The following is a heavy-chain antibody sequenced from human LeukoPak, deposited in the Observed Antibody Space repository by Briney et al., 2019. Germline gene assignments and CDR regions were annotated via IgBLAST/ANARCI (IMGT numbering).Heavy chain of an antibody. Sequence: ASVKVSCKASGYTFTSYGISWVRQAPGQGLEWMGWISAYNGNTNYAQKLQGRVTMTTDTSTSTAYVELRSLRSDDTAVYYCARDSSYYDYVWGSYRYWFDYWGQGTLVTVSS. J-gene: IGHJ4*02. V-gene: IGHV1-18*01. CDR1: GYTFTSYG. CDR3: ARDSSYYDYVWGSYRYWFDY. D-gene: IGHD3-16*02. CDR2: ISAYNGNT.